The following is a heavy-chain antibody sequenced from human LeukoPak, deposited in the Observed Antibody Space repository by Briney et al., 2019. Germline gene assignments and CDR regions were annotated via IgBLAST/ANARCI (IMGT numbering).Heavy chain of an antibody. J-gene: IGHJ4*02. Sequence: ASVTVSFTASGYTFTGYYMHWVRQAPGQGLEWMGWINPNSGGTNYAQKFQGRVTMTRDTSISTAYMELSRLRSDDTAVYYCARDLGYYDSSGYPTEVYWGQGTLVTVSS. CDR3: ARDLGYYDSSGYPTEVY. CDR2: INPNSGGT. CDR1: GYTFTGYY. D-gene: IGHD3-22*01. V-gene: IGHV1-2*02.